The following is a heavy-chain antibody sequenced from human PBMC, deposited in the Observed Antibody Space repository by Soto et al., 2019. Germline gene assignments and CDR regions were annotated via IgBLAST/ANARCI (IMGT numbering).Heavy chain of an antibody. V-gene: IGHV3-23*01. Sequence: EVQLLESGGGLVQPGGSLRLSCAASGFTFSSYAMNWVRQAPGKGLQWVSVISGSGDSTYYADSVKGRLTISRDNSKNTLYLQMNSLRAEDTAVYYCARRNSGWYFDLWGRGTLVTVSS. CDR1: GFTFSSYA. CDR3: ARRNSGWYFDL. CDR2: ISGSGDST. J-gene: IGHJ2*01. D-gene: IGHD4-4*01.